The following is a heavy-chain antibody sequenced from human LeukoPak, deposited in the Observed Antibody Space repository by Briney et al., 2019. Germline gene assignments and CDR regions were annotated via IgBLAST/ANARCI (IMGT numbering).Heavy chain of an antibody. CDR2: INPNSGGT. Sequence: ASVKVSCKASGYTFTGYYMHWVRQAPGQGLEWMGWINPNSGGTNYAQKFQGRVTMTRDTSISTAYMELSRLRSDDTAVYYCARVLSSSWYGAGYYMDVWGKGTTVTVSS. CDR1: GYTFTGYY. J-gene: IGHJ6*03. CDR3: ARVLSSSWYGAGYYMDV. V-gene: IGHV1-2*02. D-gene: IGHD6-13*01.